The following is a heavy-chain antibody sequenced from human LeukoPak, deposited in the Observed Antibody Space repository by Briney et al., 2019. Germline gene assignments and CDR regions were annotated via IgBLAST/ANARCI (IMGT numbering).Heavy chain of an antibody. CDR3: AREGYGENVGNWFDP. J-gene: IGHJ5*02. CDR2: ISAYNGNT. D-gene: IGHD4-17*01. CDR1: GYTFTSYG. V-gene: IGHV1-18*01. Sequence: ASVTVSCKASGYTFTSYGISWVRQAPRQGHELMGWISAYNGNTNYAQKLQGRVTMTTDTSTSTAYMELRSLRSDDTAVYYCAREGYGENVGNWFDPWGQGTLVTVSS.